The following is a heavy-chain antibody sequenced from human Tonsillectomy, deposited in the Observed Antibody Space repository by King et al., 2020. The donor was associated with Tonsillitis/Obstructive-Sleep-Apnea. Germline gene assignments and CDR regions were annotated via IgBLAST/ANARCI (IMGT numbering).Heavy chain of an antibody. CDR3: ARDRPLGSTYYYDSSGPLDY. CDR1: GFTFRDYY. CDR2: ISSSSSYT. Sequence: VQLVESGGGLVKPGGSLRLSCAASGFTFRDYYMSWIRQAPGKGLEWVSYISSSSSYTNYADSVKGRFTISRDNAKNSLYLQMNSLRAEDTAVYYCARDRPLGSTYYYDSSGPLDYWGQGTLVTVSS. J-gene: IGHJ4*02. D-gene: IGHD3-22*01. V-gene: IGHV3-11*05.